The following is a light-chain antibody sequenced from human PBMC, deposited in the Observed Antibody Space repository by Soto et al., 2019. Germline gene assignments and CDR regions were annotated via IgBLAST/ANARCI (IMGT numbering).Light chain of an antibody. Sequence: QSVLTQPASVSGSRGKSITFSCAGSSSAVGSYDLVSRYQQHPGKAPKLIIYDGFKWPSGVSDRFSGSKSGYTASLTISGLQADDEADYYCCSYAGSSTFVFGTGTKLTVL. CDR2: DGF. V-gene: IGLV2-23*03. CDR3: CSYAGSSTFV. J-gene: IGLJ1*01. CDR1: SSAVGSYDL.